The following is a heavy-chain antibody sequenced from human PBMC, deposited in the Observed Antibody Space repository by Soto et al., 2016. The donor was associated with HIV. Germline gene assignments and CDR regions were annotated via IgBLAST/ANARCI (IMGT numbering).Heavy chain of an antibody. D-gene: IGHD1-26*01. CDR1: GFTFDDYA. Sequence: EVQLVESGGGVVQPGGSLRLSCAASGFTFDDYAMHWVRQAPGKGLEWVSLISGDGGSTYYADSVKGRFTISRDNSKNSLYLQMNSLRTEDTALYYCATLEIATGDYWGQGTLVTVSS. CDR2: ISGDGGST. CDR3: ATLEIATGDY. J-gene: IGHJ4*02. V-gene: IGHV3-43*02.